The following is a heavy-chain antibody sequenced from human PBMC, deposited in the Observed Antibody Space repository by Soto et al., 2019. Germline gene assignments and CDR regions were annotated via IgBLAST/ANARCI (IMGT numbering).Heavy chain of an antibody. J-gene: IGHJ6*02. V-gene: IGHV3-7*03. Sequence: GSLRLSCAASGFTFSSYWMSWVRQAPGKGLEWVANIKQDGSEKYYVDSVKGRFTISRDNAKNSLYLQMNSLRAEDTAVYYCAMSIFGPVWMDVWGQGTTVTVSS. D-gene: IGHD3-3*01. CDR1: GFTFSSYW. CDR2: IKQDGSEK. CDR3: AMSIFGPVWMDV.